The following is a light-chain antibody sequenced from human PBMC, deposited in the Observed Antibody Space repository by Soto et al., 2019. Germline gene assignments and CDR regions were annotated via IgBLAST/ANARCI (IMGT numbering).Light chain of an antibody. CDR3: SSYTSSNTPVL. Sequence: QSVLTQPASVSGSPGQSITISCTGTSSDVGDYNYVSWYQQHPGKAPKLMIYDVSNRPSGVSNRFSGSKSGNTASLTISGLQAEDEADYYCSSYTSSNTPVLFGGGTKVTVL. CDR2: DVS. CDR1: SSDVGDYNY. J-gene: IGLJ2*01. V-gene: IGLV2-14*01.